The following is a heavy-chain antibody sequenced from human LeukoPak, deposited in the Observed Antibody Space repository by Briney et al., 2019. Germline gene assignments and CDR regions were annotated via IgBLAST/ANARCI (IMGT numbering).Heavy chain of an antibody. J-gene: IGHJ4*02. Sequence: ASVKVSCKVSGYTLTELSMHWVRQAPGKGLEWMGGFDPEDGETIYAQKFQGRVTMTEDTSTDTAYMELSSLRSEDTAVYYCARDVGTSGWYTFDYWGQGTLVTVSS. CDR3: ARDVGTSGWYTFDY. V-gene: IGHV1-24*01. CDR2: FDPEDGET. D-gene: IGHD6-19*01. CDR1: GYTLTELS.